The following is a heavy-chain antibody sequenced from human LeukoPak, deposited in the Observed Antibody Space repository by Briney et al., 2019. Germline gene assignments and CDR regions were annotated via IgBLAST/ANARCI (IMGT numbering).Heavy chain of an antibody. D-gene: IGHD6-19*01. CDR3: TRVGSQGQPGY. J-gene: IGHJ4*02. V-gene: IGHV4-59*01. Sequence: SETLSLTCTVSGGSISGFYWSWIRQPPGKGLDWIGYIYYTGSTNYNPSLKSRVIISLDMSKNQFSLKLNSVTAADTAVYYCTRVGSQGQPGYWGQGTLVTVSS. CDR1: GGSISGFY. CDR2: IYYTGST.